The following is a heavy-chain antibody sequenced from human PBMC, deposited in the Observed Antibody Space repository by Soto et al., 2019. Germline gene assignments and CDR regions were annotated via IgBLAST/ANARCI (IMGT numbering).Heavy chain of an antibody. V-gene: IGHV5-10-1*01. Sequence: PGQSLKISCEGCVYSFTSYWISWVRQIPRKGLEWMGRIDPSDSYTNYSPSFQGHVTISADKSISTAYLQWSSLKASDTAMYFCARGRYRSSWYAAYFDYWAQGTLGTVSS. CDR3: ARGRYRSSWYAAYFDY. J-gene: IGHJ4*02. D-gene: IGHD6-13*01. CDR2: IDPSDSYT. CDR1: VYSFTSYW.